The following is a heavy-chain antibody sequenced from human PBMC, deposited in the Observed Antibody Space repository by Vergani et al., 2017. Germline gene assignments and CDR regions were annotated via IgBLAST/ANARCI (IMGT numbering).Heavy chain of an antibody. D-gene: IGHD3-16*02. CDR2: IIPIFGTA. CDR3: AGYMITFGGVIAEPPYYFDY. V-gene: IGHV1-69*01. Sequence: QVQLVQSGAEVKKPGSSVKVSCKASGGTFSSYAISWVRQAPGQGLEWMGGIIPIFGTANYAQKFQGRVTITADESTSTAYMELSSLRSEDTAVYYCAGYMITFGGVIAEPPYYFDYWGQGTLVTVSS. J-gene: IGHJ4*02. CDR1: GGTFSSYA.